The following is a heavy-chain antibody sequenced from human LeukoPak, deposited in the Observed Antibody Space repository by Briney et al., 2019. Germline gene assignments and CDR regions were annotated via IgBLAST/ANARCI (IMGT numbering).Heavy chain of an antibody. CDR3: ARREGSSGGSYYYFDY. CDR2: IYPGDSDT. J-gene: IGHJ4*02. Sequence: GESLKISCKGSGYSFTSYWIGWVRQMPGKGLERMGIIYPGDSDTRYSPSFQGQVTISADKSISTAYLQWSSLKASDTAMYYCARREGSSGGSYYYFDYWGQGTLVTVSS. D-gene: IGHD1-26*01. CDR1: GYSFTSYW. V-gene: IGHV5-51*01.